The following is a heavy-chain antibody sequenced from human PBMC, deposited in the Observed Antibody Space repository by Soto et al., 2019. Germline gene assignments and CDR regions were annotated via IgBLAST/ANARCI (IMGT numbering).Heavy chain of an antibody. CDR1: GLTFSGFG. CDR3: AKLIGGYYDSSGYPPDFDL. V-gene: IGHV3-30*18. J-gene: IGHJ2*01. D-gene: IGHD3-22*01. CDR2: ISYDGSNK. Sequence: QVQLVESWGGVVQPWRSLRLSFAASGLTFSGFGMHWVRQAPGTGLEWVAVISYDGSNKYYADSVKGRFTISRDNSKKTLYLQMNSMRAEDTAVYYCAKLIGGYYDSSGYPPDFDLWGRGTLVTVSS.